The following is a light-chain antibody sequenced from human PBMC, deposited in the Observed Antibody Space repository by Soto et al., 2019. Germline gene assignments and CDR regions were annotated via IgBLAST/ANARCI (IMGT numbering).Light chain of an antibody. CDR2: GAS. Sequence: EIVMTQSPATLSVSPGERATLSCRASQSVSSNLAWYQQKPGQAPWLLIHGASTRATGIPARFSGSGSGTEFTLTISSLQSEDFAVYYCQQYNNWPPWTFGQGTKVEIK. V-gene: IGKV3-15*01. CDR3: QQYNNWPPWT. J-gene: IGKJ1*01. CDR1: QSVSSN.